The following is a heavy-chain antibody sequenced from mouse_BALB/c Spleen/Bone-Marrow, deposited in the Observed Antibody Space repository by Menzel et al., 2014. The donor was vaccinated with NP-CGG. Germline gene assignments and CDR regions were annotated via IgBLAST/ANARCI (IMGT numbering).Heavy chain of an antibody. D-gene: IGHD1-2*01. CDR2: IFPGDSTT. CDR3: VRSRLRDWYFDV. J-gene: IGHJ1*01. CDR1: GNTFTSCD. V-gene: IGHV1S56*01. Sequence: VQGVESGVELVKPGASVKLSCKASGNTFTSCDINWVRQRPEQGLEWIGWIFPGDSTTKYNEKFKGKATLSTDKSSSTVHMQLSRLTSEDSAVYFCVRSRLRDWYFDVWGAGTTVTISS.